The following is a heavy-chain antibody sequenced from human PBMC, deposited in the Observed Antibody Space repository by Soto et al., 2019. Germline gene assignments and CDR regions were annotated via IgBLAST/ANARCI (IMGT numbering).Heavy chain of an antibody. CDR3: ARPLYGDYDYYYYYGMDV. Sequence: GGSLRLSCAASGFTFSSYSMNWVRQAPGKGLEWVSYISSSSSTIYYADSVKGRFTISRDNAKNSLYLQMNSLRDEDTAVYYCARPLYGDYDYYYYYGMDVWGQGTTVTVSS. CDR2: ISSSSSTI. D-gene: IGHD4-17*01. J-gene: IGHJ6*02. V-gene: IGHV3-48*02. CDR1: GFTFSSYS.